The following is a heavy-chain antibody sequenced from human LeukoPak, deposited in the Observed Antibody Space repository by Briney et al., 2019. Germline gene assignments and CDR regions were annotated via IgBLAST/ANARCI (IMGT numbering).Heavy chain of an antibody. CDR3: AREVTMVRAYGMDV. J-gene: IGHJ6*02. Sequence: PSETLSLTCAVYGGSFSGYYWSWIRQPPGKGLEWIGEINHSGSTNYNPSLKSRVTISVDKSKNQFSLKLSSVTAADTAVYYCAREVTMVRAYGMDVWGQGTTVTVSS. V-gene: IGHV4-34*01. CDR2: INHSGST. D-gene: IGHD3-10*01. CDR1: GGSFSGYY.